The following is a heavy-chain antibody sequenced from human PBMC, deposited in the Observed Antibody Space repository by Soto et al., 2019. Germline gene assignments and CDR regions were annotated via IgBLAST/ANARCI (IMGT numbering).Heavy chain of an antibody. J-gene: IGHJ6*02. CDR2: IIPIFGTA. V-gene: IGHV1-69*13. CDR1: GGTFSSYS. Sequence: ASVKVSCKASGGTFSSYSISWVLQAPGEGLEWMGGIIPIFGTANYAQKFQGRVTITADESTSTAYMELSSLRSEDTAVYYCARNRRQLLIPHYYYYYGMDVWGQGTTVTVSS. D-gene: IGHD2-2*01. CDR3: ARNRRQLLIPHYYYYYGMDV.